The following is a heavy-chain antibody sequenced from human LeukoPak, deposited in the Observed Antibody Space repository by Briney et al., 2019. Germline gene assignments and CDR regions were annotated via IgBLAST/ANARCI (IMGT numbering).Heavy chain of an antibody. CDR3: ARLTPLVANWFDP. D-gene: IGHD3-16*01. J-gene: IGHJ5*02. CDR1: GGSISSGDYY. V-gene: IGHV4-30-4*01. Sequence: SQTLSLTCTVSGGSISSGDYYWSWIRQPPGKGLEWIGYIYYSGSTYYNPSLKSRVTISVDTSKNQFSLKLSSVTAADTAVYYCARLTPLVANWFDPWGQGTPVTVSS. CDR2: IYYSGST.